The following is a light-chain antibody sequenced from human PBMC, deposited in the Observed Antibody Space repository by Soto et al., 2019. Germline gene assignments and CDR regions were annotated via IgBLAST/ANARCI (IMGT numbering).Light chain of an antibody. CDR1: QSISNH. J-gene: IGKJ1*01. Sequence: DIQMTQSPSSLSASVEDRVIITCRASQSISNHLNWYQQKPGKAPKRLIYAASSLQSGVPSRFSGSGSGTEFTLTISSLQPEDFATYYCLQHNSYPVTFGQGTKVDIK. V-gene: IGKV1-17*01. CDR2: AAS. CDR3: LQHNSYPVT.